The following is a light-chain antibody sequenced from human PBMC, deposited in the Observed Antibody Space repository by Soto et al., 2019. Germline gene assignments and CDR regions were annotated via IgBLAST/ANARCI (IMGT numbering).Light chain of an antibody. Sequence: DLPLTQSPSFLSASVGDRVTITCRASQGIGSYLGWYQQAPGKAPQLLIYGASTLQSGVPSRFSVSGSGTEFPLTISSLQPEDVATYYCQQLNTYPAFGGGTKVEI. V-gene: IGKV1-9*01. CDR2: GAS. CDR3: QQLNTYPA. CDR1: QGIGSY. J-gene: IGKJ4*01.